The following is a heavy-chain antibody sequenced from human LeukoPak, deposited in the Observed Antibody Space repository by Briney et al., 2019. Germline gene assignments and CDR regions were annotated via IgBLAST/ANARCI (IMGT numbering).Heavy chain of an antibody. J-gene: IGHJ4*02. D-gene: IGHD3-22*01. Sequence: GGSLRLSCAASGFTFSSYAMHWVRQAPGKGLEWVAVISYDGSNKYYADSVKGRFTISRDNSKNTLYLQTNSLRAEDTAVYYCARVSDLVYYYDSSGYPLDYWGQGTLVTVSS. CDR1: GFTFSSYA. CDR3: ARVSDLVYYYDSSGYPLDY. V-gene: IGHV3-30-3*01. CDR2: ISYDGSNK.